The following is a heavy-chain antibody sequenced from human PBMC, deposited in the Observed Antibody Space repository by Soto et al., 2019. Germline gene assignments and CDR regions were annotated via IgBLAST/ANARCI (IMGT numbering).Heavy chain of an antibody. CDR2: ISGSGGST. Sequence: GGSLRLSCAASGFTFSSYAMSWVRQAPGKGLEWVSAISGSGGSTYYADSVKGRFTISRDNSKNTLYLQMNSLRAEDTAVYYCAKERCSGGSCYNRNYYYMDVWGKGTTVTVSS. D-gene: IGHD2-15*01. CDR3: AKERCSGGSCYNRNYYYMDV. V-gene: IGHV3-23*01. J-gene: IGHJ6*03. CDR1: GFTFSSYA.